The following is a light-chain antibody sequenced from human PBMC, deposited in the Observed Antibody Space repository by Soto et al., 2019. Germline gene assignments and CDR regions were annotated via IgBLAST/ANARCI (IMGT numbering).Light chain of an antibody. CDR2: EVS. Sequence: VLTQPPSASGSPGQSVTLSCIGTSSDVGGYNYVSWYQQHPGKAPKLMIYEVSKRPSGVPDRFSGSKSGNTASLTVSGLQAEDEADYYCSSYAASNNLGVFGGGTKLTVL. V-gene: IGLV2-8*01. CDR1: SSDVGGYNY. J-gene: IGLJ2*01. CDR3: SSYAASNNLGV.